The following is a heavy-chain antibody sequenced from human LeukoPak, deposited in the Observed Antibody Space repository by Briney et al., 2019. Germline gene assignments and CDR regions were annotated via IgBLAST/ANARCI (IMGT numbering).Heavy chain of an antibody. Sequence: GSLRLSCAASGFTFTNYWMNWVRQAPGKGLEWVSSISSSSSYIYYADSVKGRFTISRDNAKNSLYLQMNSLRAEDTAVYYCARVSVVPAAIAGGYYYYYMDVWGKGTTVTVSS. CDR2: ISSSSSYI. J-gene: IGHJ6*03. CDR3: ARVSVVPAAIAGGYYYYYMDV. V-gene: IGHV3-21*01. CDR1: GFTFTNYW. D-gene: IGHD2-2*01.